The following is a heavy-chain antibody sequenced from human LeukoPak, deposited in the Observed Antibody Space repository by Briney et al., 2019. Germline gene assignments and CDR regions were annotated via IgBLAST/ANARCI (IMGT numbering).Heavy chain of an antibody. Sequence: GGSLRLSCAASGFTFSNYGMSWVRQAPGKGLEWVSSISGSGGSTYYADSVKGRFTISRDNSKNTLYLQMNSLRAEDTAVYYCARDRRHRSSGVGDLAYYFDYWGQGTLVTVSS. D-gene: IGHD1-14*01. CDR3: ARDRRHRSSGVGDLAYYFDY. CDR2: ISGSGGST. CDR1: GFTFSNYG. J-gene: IGHJ4*02. V-gene: IGHV3-23*01.